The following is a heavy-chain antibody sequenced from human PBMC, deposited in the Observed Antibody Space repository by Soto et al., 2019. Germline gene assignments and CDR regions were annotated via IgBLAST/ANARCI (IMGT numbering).Heavy chain of an antibody. V-gene: IGHV1-18*01. CDR2: ISAYNGNT. Sequence: ASVNVSCKASGYTFTSYGISWVRQAPGQGLEWMGWISAYNGNTNYAQKLQGRVTMTTDTSTSTAYMELRSLRSDDTAVYYCARVPPSTMVRGPRYWFDPWGQGTLVTVSS. D-gene: IGHD3-10*01. CDR1: GYTFTSYG. CDR3: ARVPPSTMVRGPRYWFDP. J-gene: IGHJ5*02.